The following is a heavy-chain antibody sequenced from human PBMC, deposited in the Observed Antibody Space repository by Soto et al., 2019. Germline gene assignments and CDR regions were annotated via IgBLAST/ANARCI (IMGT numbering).Heavy chain of an antibody. Sequence: EVQLVESGGGLVQPGGSLRLSCAVSGFIFSDYWMTWVRQAPGKGLEWVATISPEGSEKYYVDSLKGRFTISRDNAKNSLYLQIISMRAEDTALYYCARARIEYWGRGTLITVSS. CDR2: ISPEGSEK. CDR3: ARARIEY. V-gene: IGHV3-7*03. J-gene: IGHJ4*02. CDR1: GFIFSDYW.